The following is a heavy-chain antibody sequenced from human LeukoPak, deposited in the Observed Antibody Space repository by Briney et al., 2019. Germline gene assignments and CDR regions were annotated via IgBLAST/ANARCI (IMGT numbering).Heavy chain of an antibody. V-gene: IGHV3-30*03. D-gene: IGHD6-6*01. J-gene: IGHJ4*02. CDR1: GFTFSSYG. Sequence: GGSLRLSCAASGFTFSSYGMHWVRQAPGKGLEWVAVISYDGSNKYYADSVKGRFTISRDNSKNTLYLQMNNLRAEDTAVYYCAGRALPADCWGQGTLVPVSS. CDR2: ISYDGSNK. CDR3: AGRALPADC.